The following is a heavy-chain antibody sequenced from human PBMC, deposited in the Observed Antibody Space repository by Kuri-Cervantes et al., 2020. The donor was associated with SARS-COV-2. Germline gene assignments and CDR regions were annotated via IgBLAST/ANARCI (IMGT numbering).Heavy chain of an antibody. CDR3: TTAVFGVAKPADY. V-gene: IGHV3-15*01. CDR1: GFSFTNAW. Sequence: GESLKISCAASGFSFTNAWMSWVRQAPGKGLEWVGRIKSKRDDGTTDYAAPVRGRCTISRDDSKNTLYLQLKSLKIEDTAVYYCTTAVFGVAKPADYWGHGNLITVSS. D-gene: IGHD3-3*01. J-gene: IGHJ4*01. CDR2: IKSKRDDGTT.